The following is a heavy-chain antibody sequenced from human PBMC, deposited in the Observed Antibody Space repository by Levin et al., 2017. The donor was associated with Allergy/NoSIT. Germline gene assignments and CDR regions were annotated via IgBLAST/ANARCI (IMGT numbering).Heavy chain of an antibody. Sequence: PGASLKISCADYGFKGRRYEMRWGGKERGKGLEWVSALLFLCGRPSYADSVKGRFTISRDNSKNTLYLQMNSLRAEDTAVYYCAKGTELWFGDLGLFDYWGQGTLVTVSS. D-gene: IGHD3-10*01. CDR3: AKGTELWFGDLGLFDY. V-gene: IGHV3-23*01. J-gene: IGHJ4*02. CDR1: GFKGRRYE. CDR2: LLFLCGRP.